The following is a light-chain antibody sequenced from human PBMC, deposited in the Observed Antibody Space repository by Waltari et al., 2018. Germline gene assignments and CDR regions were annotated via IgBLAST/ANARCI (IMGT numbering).Light chain of an antibody. CDR2: STY. CDR1: QTVSTIA. CDR3: QQYDGIVVT. J-gene: IGKJ4*01. V-gene: IGKV3-20*01. Sequence: IVLTQSPGTLSLSPGDRATLSCRASQTVSTIALSWYQQKPGQAPRVLIYSTYNRATGIPDRFSGSGSRTDFTLTINRLAPEDFAMYYCQQYDGIVVTFGGGTKVEI.